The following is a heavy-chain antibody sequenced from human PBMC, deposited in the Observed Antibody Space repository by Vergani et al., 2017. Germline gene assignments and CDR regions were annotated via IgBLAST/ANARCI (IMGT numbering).Heavy chain of an antibody. V-gene: IGHV3-23*04. J-gene: IGHJ6*02. D-gene: IGHD3-3*01. Sequence: EVQLVESGGGLVQPGGSLRLSCAASGFTFSSYAMSWVRQAPGKGLEWVSAISGSGGSTYYADSVKGRFTISRDNSKNTLYLQMNSLRADDTAVYYCAKGRWSGSYYYYGMDVWGQGTTVTVSS. CDR2: ISGSGGST. CDR1: GFTFSSYA. CDR3: AKGRWSGSYYYYGMDV.